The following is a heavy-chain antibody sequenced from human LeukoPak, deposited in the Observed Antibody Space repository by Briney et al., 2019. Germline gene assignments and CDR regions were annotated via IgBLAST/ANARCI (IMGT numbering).Heavy chain of an antibody. D-gene: IGHD4-17*01. V-gene: IGHV4-61*02. CDR2: IYTSGST. CDR1: GSSVSSGTYY. J-gene: IGHJ6*03. CDR3: AREGPGDSHWYYYMDV. Sequence: SETLSLTCTVSGSSVSSGTYYWSWIRQPAGKGLEWIGRIYTSGSTNYNPSLESRVTMSVDTSKNQFSLKLSSVTAADTAVYYCAREGPGDSHWYYYMDVWGKGTTVTVSS.